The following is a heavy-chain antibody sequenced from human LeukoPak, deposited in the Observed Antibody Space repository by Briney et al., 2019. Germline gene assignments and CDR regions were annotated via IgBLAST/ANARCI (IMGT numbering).Heavy chain of an antibody. Sequence: GGSLRLSCAASGFTFSSYEMNWVRQAPGKGLEWVSYISSSGSTICYADSVKGRFTISRHNAKNSLYLQMNSLGAEDTAVYYCAELGTTMIGGVWGKGTTVTISS. CDR2: ISSSGSTI. CDR1: GFTFSSYE. J-gene: IGHJ6*04. D-gene: IGHD3-10*02. V-gene: IGHV3-48*03. CDR3: AELGTTMIGGV.